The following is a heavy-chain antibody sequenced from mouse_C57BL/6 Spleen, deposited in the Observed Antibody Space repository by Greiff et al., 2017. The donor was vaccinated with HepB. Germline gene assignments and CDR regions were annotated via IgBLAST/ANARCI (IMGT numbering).Heavy chain of an antibody. V-gene: IGHV1-22*01. Sequence: EVQLQQSGPELVKPGASVKMSCKASGYTFTDYNMHWVKQSHGKSLEWIGYINPNNGGTSYNQKFKGKATLTVNKSSSTAYMELRSLTSEDSAVYYCARRGLGDSLFAYWGQGTLVTVSA. D-gene: IGHD3-2*02. CDR1: GYTFTDYN. CDR2: INPNNGGT. J-gene: IGHJ3*01. CDR3: ARRGLGDSLFAY.